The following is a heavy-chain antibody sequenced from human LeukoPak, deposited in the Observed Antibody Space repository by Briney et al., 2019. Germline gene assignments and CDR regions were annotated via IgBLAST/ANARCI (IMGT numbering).Heavy chain of an antibody. D-gene: IGHD5-24*01. J-gene: IGHJ5*01. V-gene: IGHV3-23*01. CDR1: GFTFNNYP. CDR3: ARVKVEMATIGWLDP. CDR2: LSGSGDIT. Sequence: PGGSLRLSCAASGFTFNNYPMTWVRQAPGKGLEWVSNLSGSGDITYYADSVRGRFTISRDNSKNPLYLQMNSLRADDTAVYYCARVKVEMATIGWLDPWGQGTLVTVSS.